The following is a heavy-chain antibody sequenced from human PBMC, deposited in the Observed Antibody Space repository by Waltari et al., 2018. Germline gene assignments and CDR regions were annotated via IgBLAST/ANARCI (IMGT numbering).Heavy chain of an antibody. V-gene: IGHV3-21*01. CDR2: ISSSSSYI. CDR1: GFTFSSYS. J-gene: IGHJ6*03. Sequence: EVQLVESGGGLVKPGGSLRLSCAASGFTFSSYSMNWVRQAPGKGLEGVSSISSSSSYIYYADSVKGRFTISRDNAKNSLYLQMNSLRAEDTAVYYCAREGYCSGGSCLYYYYYYMDVWGKGTTVTVSS. D-gene: IGHD2-15*01. CDR3: AREGYCSGGSCLYYYYYYMDV.